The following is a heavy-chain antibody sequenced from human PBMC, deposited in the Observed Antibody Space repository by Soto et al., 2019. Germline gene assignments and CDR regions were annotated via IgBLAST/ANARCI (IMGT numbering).Heavy chain of an antibody. V-gene: IGHV3-73*01. J-gene: IGHJ3*02. D-gene: IGHD3-10*01. Sequence: WVRQASGKGLEWVGRIRSKANSYATAYAASVKGRFTISRDDSKNTAYLQMNSLKTEDTAVYYCTSPLLYGSGSYYNDAFDIWGQGTMVTVSS. CDR2: IRSKANSYAT. CDR3: TSPLLYGSGSYYNDAFDI.